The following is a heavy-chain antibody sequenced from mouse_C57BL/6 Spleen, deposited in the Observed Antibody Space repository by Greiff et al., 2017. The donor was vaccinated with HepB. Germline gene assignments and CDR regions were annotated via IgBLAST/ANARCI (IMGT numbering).Heavy chain of an antibody. CDR3: ARDITRYYGSSGGFDV. CDR1: GYSITSGYY. CDR2: ISYDGSN. V-gene: IGHV3-6*01. J-gene: IGHJ1*03. Sequence: EVKLQESGPGLVKPSQSLSLTCSVTGYSITSGYYWNWIRQFPGNNLEWMGYISYDGSNNYNPSLKNRISITRDTSKNQFFLKLNSVTTEDTATYYCARDITRYYGSSGGFDVWGTGTTVTVSS. D-gene: IGHD1-1*01.